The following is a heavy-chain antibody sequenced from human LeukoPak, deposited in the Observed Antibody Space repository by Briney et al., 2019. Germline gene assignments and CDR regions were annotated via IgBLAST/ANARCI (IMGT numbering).Heavy chain of an antibody. Sequence: PGGSLRLSCAASGFTFSNYAMSWVRQAPGKGLEWVSAVSGSGGSTYYADSVKGRFTISRDNSKNTLYLQMNSLRAEDTAVYYCARRSSRYSGYDLDLNFDYWGQGTLVTVSS. V-gene: IGHV3-23*01. CDR1: GFTFSNYA. CDR2: VSGSGGST. CDR3: ARRSSRYSGYDLDLNFDY. J-gene: IGHJ4*02. D-gene: IGHD5-12*01.